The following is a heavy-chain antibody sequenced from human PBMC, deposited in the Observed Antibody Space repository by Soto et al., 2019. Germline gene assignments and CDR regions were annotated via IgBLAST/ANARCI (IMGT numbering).Heavy chain of an antibody. J-gene: IGHJ5*02. Sequence: PGGSLRLSCAASGFTFSSYSMNWVRQAPGKGLEWVSSIGSSSSYTYYADSVKGRFTISRDNAKNSLYLQMNSLRAEDTAVYYCARDLVPIGQSTYYDYVWGSYRPWGQGTLVTVSS. CDR1: GFTFSSYS. D-gene: IGHD3-16*02. V-gene: IGHV3-21*01. CDR3: ARDLVPIGQSTYYDYVWGSYRP. CDR2: IGSSSSYT.